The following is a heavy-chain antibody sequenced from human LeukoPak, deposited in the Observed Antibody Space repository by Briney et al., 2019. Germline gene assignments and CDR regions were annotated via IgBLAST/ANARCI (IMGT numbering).Heavy chain of an antibody. J-gene: IGHJ4*02. Sequence: SETLSLTCAVSGDSISSNSYYWGWIRQPPGKGLEWIGSIYYSGSTYYNPSLKSRVTIPVDTSKNQYSLKLSSVTAADTAVYYCARTRYYYNSRSYGAPYYFDYWGQGTLVTVSS. V-gene: IGHV4-39*01. D-gene: IGHD3-10*01. CDR2: IYYSGST. CDR1: GDSISSNSYY. CDR3: ARTRYYYNSRSYGAPYYFDY.